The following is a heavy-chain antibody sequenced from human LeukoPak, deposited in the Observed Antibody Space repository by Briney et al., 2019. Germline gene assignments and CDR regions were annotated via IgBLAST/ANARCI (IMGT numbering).Heavy chain of an antibody. J-gene: IGHJ4*02. D-gene: IGHD3-22*01. Sequence: GGSLRLSCAASGFTFDDYAMHWVRQAPGKGLEWVSLISGDGGSTYYEDSVKGRFTISRDNSKNSLYLQMNSLRTEDTALYYCAKVPYYYDSSGYYSVDYWGQGTLVTVSS. CDR1: GFTFDDYA. CDR3: AKVPYYYDSSGYYSVDY. CDR2: ISGDGGST. V-gene: IGHV3-43*02.